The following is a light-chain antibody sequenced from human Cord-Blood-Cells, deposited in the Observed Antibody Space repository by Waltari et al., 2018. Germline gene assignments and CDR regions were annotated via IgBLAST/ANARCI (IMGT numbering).Light chain of an antibody. CDR2: GAS. V-gene: IGKV3-20*01. CDR3: QQYGSSPWT. CDR1: QSVSSSY. Sequence: ENVLTQPPAPRPLPPGERATLSCRASQSVSSSYLAWYQQKPGQAPRLLIYGASSRATGIPDRFSGSGSGTDFTLTISRLEPEDFAVYYCQQYGSSPWTFGQGTKVEIK. J-gene: IGKJ1*01.